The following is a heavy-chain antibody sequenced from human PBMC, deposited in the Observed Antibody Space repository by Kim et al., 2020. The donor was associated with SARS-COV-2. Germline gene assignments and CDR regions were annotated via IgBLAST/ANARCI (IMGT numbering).Heavy chain of an antibody. CDR1: GGSIRDSSYY. V-gene: IGHV4-39*01. J-gene: IGHJ6*03. D-gene: IGHD6-25*01. Sequence: SETLSLTCTVSGGSIRDSSYYWGWFRQPPGKGLEWIGTVYYSGNTYYSPSLRSRVTILVDTSKNQFSLRLGSETPADTALYFCARQRDSGTGYVAHYYYYMAVGGKGTAVTVPS. CDR3: ARQRDSGTGYVAHYYYYMAV. CDR2: VYYSGNT.